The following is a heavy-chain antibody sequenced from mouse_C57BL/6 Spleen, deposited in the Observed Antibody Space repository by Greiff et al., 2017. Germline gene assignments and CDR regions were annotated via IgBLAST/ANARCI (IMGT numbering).Heavy chain of an antibody. Sequence: EVKVVESGGGLVKPGGSLKLSCAASGFTFSSYAMSWVRQTPEKRLEWVATISDGGSYTYYPDNVKGRFTISRDNAKTNLYLQMSHLKSEDTAMYYCARDSSGYYFDYWGQGTTLTVSS. J-gene: IGHJ2*01. D-gene: IGHD3-2*02. CDR2: ISDGGSYT. CDR3: ARDSSGYYFDY. V-gene: IGHV5-4*01. CDR1: GFTFSSYA.